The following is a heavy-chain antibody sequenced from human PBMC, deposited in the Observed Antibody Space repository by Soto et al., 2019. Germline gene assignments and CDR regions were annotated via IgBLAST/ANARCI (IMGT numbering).Heavy chain of an antibody. CDR1: GNTFTSYY. Sequence: VSCQAPGNTFTSYYLNWVRQAPGQGLEWMGVINPHGGSTTYAQKFQCRITMTRDTSRSTVYMELSSLRSDDTAIYYCARSSGGNFGIIIEGSNWFDPWGQGTLVTGS. V-gene: IGHV1-46*01. D-gene: IGHD3-3*01. J-gene: IGHJ5*02. CDR2: INPHGGST. CDR3: ARSSGGNFGIIIEGSNWFDP.